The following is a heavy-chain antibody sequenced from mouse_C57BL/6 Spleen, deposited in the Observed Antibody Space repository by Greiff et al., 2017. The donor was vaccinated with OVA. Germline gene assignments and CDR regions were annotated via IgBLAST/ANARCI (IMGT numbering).Heavy chain of an antibody. CDR2: IDPEDGET. CDR1: GFNIKDYY. Sequence: VHVKQSGAELVKPGASVTLSCTASGFNIKDYYMHWVKQRTEQGLEWIGRIDPEDGETTYAPKFQGKATITAHTSSNTAYLQLSSLTSEDTAVYYWARSNYGSSYDDWGQGTTLTVSA. D-gene: IGHD1-1*01. V-gene: IGHV14-2*01. CDR3: ARSNYGSSYDD. J-gene: IGHJ2*01.